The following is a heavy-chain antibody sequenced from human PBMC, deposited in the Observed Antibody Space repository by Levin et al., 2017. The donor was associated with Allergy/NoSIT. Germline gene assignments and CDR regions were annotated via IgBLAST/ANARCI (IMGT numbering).Heavy chain of an antibody. V-gene: IGHV3-74*01. CDR3: ARDQPATGYYYYGMDG. CDR1: GFTFSSYW. CDR2: INSDGSST. D-gene: IGHD1-1*01. Sequence: GGSLRLSCAASGFTFSSYWMHWVRQAPGKGLVWVSRINSDGSSTSYADSVKGRFTISRDNAKNTLYLQMNSLRAEDTAVYYCARDQPATGYYYYGMDGWGQGTTVTVSS. J-gene: IGHJ6*02.